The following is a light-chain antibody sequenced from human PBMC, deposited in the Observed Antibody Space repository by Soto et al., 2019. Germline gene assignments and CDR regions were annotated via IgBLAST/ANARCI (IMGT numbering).Light chain of an antibody. J-gene: IGLJ1*01. CDR2: FGD. Sequence: QSVLTQPPSTSSTPGQTVTISCSGSTSNIGTFYVYCCQHLQGTTPTLLMYFGDQRASCVSARCSAATYGTSASLAISGLLSDEEAAYYCAAWDENRNAYVFGGGTKVTVL. CDR1: TSNIGTFY. V-gene: IGLV1-47*02. CDR3: AAWDENRNAYV.